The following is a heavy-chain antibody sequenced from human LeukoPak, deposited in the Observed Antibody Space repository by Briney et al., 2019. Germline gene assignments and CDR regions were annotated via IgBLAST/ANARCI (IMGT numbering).Heavy chain of an antibody. CDR1: GFTFSSYS. CDR2: ITTSSSYI. Sequence: GGSLRLSCAASGFTFSSYSMHWVRQAPGKGLEWVSSITTSSSYIHYADSVKGRFTISRDNAKNSLYLQMNSLRAEDTAVYYCARVLLGGSGSYLDAFDIWGQGTMVTVSS. CDR3: ARVLLGGSGSYLDAFDI. D-gene: IGHD3-10*01. V-gene: IGHV3-21*01. J-gene: IGHJ3*02.